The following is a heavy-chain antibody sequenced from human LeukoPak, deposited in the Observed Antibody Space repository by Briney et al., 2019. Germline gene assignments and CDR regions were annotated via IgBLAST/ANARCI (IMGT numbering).Heavy chain of an antibody. CDR3: ARPFSSGWFLMSQFDY. J-gene: IGHJ4*02. V-gene: IGHV3-23*01. CDR1: GFTFSSYG. Sequence: GGSLRLSCAASGFTFSSYGMSWVRQAPGKGLEWVSAISGSGGSTYYADSVKGRFTISRDNSKNTLYLQMNSLRAEDTAVYYCARPFSSGWFLMSQFDYWGQGTLVSVSS. D-gene: IGHD6-19*01. CDR2: ISGSGGST.